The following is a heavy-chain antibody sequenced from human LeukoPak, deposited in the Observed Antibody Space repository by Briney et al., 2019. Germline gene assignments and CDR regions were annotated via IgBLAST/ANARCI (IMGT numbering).Heavy chain of an antibody. J-gene: IGHJ4*02. D-gene: IGHD1-26*01. CDR1: GFTFSSYA. CDR2: ISGSGGST. Sequence: PGGSLRLSCAASGFTFSSYAMSWVRQAPGKGLEWVSAISGSGGSTYYADSVKGRFTISRDNSKNTLYLQMSSLRTEDTGVYYCAKDGGSGSYTQIDNWGQGTLVTVSS. CDR3: AKDGGSGSYTQIDN. V-gene: IGHV3-23*01.